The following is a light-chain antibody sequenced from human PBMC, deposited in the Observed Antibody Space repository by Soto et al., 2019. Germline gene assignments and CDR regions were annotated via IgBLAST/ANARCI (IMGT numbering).Light chain of an antibody. CDR3: QQYGSPPT. V-gene: IGKV3D-20*01. Sequence: EVVLTQSPATLSLSPGDRATLSCRASQSVSSSYLAWYQQKPGLAPRLLIYDASSRATGIPDRFSGSGSGTDFTLTISRLEPEDFAVYYCQQYGSPPTFGQGTKVDIX. J-gene: IGKJ1*01. CDR1: QSVSSSY. CDR2: DAS.